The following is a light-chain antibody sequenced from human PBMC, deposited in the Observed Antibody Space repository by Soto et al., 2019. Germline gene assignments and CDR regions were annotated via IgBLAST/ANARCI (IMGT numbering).Light chain of an antibody. CDR3: DSYTSSRAYV. V-gene: IGLV2-14*01. J-gene: IGLJ1*01. CDR1: SSDVGGYNY. Sequence: QSVLTQPASVSGSPGQSITISCTGTSSDVGGYNYVSWYQQQSGKAPKLIIHEVSNRPSGVSNRFSGSKSGNTASLTISGPQAEDEADYYCDSYTSSRAYVFGIGTKVTVL. CDR2: EVS.